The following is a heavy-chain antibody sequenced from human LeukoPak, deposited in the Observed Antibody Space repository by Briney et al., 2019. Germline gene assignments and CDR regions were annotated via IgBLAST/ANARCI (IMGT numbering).Heavy chain of an antibody. D-gene: IGHD2-15*01. J-gene: IGHJ6*03. Sequence: SETLSLTCTVSGGSISDYYWTWIRQPPGKGLEWIGYIYYSGSTNYNPSLKSRVTISVDTSKNQFSLKLSSVTAADTAVYYCARSVEGYCSGDNCYYYYYYMDVWGKGTTVTVSS. CDR2: IYYSGST. V-gene: IGHV4-59*01. CDR1: GGSISDYY. CDR3: ARSVEGYCSGDNCYYYYYYMDV.